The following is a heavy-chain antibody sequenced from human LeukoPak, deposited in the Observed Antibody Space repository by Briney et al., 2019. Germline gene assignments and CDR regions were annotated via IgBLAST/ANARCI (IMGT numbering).Heavy chain of an antibody. CDR2: ISYDGSNK. Sequence: GGSLRLSCAASGFTFSSYAMHWVRQAPGKGLEWVAVISYDGSNKYYADSVKGRFTISRDNSKNTLYLQMNSLRAEDTAVYYCARGGYGSGRRAYYYYGMDVWGKGTTVTVSS. J-gene: IGHJ6*04. CDR1: GFTFSSYA. V-gene: IGHV3-30*04. CDR3: ARGGYGSGRRAYYYYGMDV. D-gene: IGHD3-10*01.